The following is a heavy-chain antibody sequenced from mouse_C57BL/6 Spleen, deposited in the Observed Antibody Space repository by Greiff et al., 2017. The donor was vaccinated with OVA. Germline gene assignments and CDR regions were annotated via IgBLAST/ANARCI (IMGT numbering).Heavy chain of an antibody. J-gene: IGHJ4*01. V-gene: IGHV1-50*01. D-gene: IGHD1-1*01. CDR3: ARRTTGAMDD. CDR1: GYTFTSYW. Sequence: QVQLQQPGAELVKPGASVKLSCKASGYTFTSYWMQWVKQRPGQGLEWIGEIDPSDSYTNYNQKFKGKATLTVDTSSSTAYMQLSSLTSEDSAVYYCARRTTGAMDDWGQGTSVTVSS. CDR2: IDPSDSYT.